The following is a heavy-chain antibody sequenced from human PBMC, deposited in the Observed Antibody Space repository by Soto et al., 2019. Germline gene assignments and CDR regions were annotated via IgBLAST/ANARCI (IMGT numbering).Heavy chain of an antibody. Sequence: SETLSLTCTVSGGSISSYYWSWIRQPPGKGLEWIGYIYYSGSTNYNPSLKSRVTISVDTSKNQFSLRLSSVTAADTAVYYCARVPNVDTAMVADYWGQGTLVTVSS. D-gene: IGHD5-18*01. CDR2: IYYSGST. J-gene: IGHJ4*02. V-gene: IGHV4-59*01. CDR3: ARVPNVDTAMVADY. CDR1: GGSISSYY.